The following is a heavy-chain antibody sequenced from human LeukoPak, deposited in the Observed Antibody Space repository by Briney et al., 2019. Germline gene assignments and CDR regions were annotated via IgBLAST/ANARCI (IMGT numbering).Heavy chain of an antibody. CDR3: ARDPRVRGYIHGYTD. CDR2: IYSGGST. J-gene: IGHJ4*02. Sequence: GGSLRLSCAASGFTVSSKYMSWVRQAPGKGLEWVSVIYSGGSTYYTDSVSGRFTISRDNSKNTLYLQMNSLRAEDTAVYYCARDPRVRGYIHGYTDRGQGTLVTVSS. V-gene: IGHV3-53*05. D-gene: IGHD5-18*01. CDR1: GFTVSSKY.